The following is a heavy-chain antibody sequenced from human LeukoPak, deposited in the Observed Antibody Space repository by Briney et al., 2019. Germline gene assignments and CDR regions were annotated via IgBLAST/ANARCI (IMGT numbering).Heavy chain of an antibody. CDR3: ARSILGAFDY. V-gene: IGHV3-66*01. CDR2: IYSGGST. CDR1: GFTVSSNY. J-gene: IGHJ4*02. D-gene: IGHD1-26*01. Sequence: GGSLRLSCAASGFTVSSNYMSWVRQAPGKGLEWVSVIYSGGSTYYADSVKGRFTISRDNSKNTLYLQMNSLRAKDTAVYYCARSILGAFDYWGQGTLVTVSS.